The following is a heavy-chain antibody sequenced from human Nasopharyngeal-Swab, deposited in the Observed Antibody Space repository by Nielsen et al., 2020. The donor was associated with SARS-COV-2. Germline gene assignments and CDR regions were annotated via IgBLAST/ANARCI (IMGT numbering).Heavy chain of an antibody. J-gene: IGHJ6*02. V-gene: IGHV1-24*01. D-gene: IGHD2-2*01. CDR3: ATRVPAARYYFYGMDV. CDR2: FDPEDGET. CDR1: GYTFTSYY. Sequence: ASVKVSCKASGYTFTSYYMHWVRQAPGKGLEWMGGFDPEDGETIYAQKFQGRVTMTEDTSTDTAYMELSSLRSEDTAVYYCATRVPAARYYFYGMDVWDQGTTVTVSS.